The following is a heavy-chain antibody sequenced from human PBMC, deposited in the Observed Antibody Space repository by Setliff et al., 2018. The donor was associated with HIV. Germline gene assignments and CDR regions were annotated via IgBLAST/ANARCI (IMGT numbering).Heavy chain of an antibody. CDR2: IKSKAYGEKT. CDR1: GFAFVDHA. V-gene: IGHV3-49*04. D-gene: IGHD2-2*01. CDR3: ARRAYCSSTTCFDN. Sequence: GGSLRLSCTASGFAFVDHAMSWVRQAPGKGLEWIGLIKSKAYGEKTEYAASVKGRFTFSRDDSESIAYLQMNSLRAEDTAVYYCARRAYCSSTTCFDNWGQGTLVTAPQ. J-gene: IGHJ4*02.